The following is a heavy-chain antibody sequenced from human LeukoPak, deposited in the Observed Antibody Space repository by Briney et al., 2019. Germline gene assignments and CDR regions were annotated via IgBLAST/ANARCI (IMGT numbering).Heavy chain of an antibody. D-gene: IGHD3-3*01. CDR1: GGSVSGYY. J-gene: IGHJ6*03. CDR2: IYSTGST. Sequence: SETLSLTCTVSGGSVSGYYCSWIRQPAGKGLEWIGRIYSTGSTDYNASLKSRVTMSVDTSKNQFSLKLSSVTAADTAVYYCARMSYDRTGEGRANLYYYYMVVWGKGTTVTVSS. CDR3: ARMSYDRTGEGRANLYYYYMVV. V-gene: IGHV4-4*07.